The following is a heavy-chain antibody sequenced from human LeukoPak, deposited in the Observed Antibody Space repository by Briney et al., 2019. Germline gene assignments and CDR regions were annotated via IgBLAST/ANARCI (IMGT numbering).Heavy chain of an antibody. CDR2: IYYTGST. J-gene: IGHJ3*02. Sequence: PSETLSLTCTVSGDSISSSSYYWGWIRQPPGKGLEWIGSIYYTGSTYYNPSLNSRVTMSVDTSKNQFSLKLTSVTAADTAVYYCAREYQLLDAFDIWGQGTVVTVSS. CDR3: AREYQLLDAFDI. CDR1: GDSISSSSYY. V-gene: IGHV4-39*07. D-gene: IGHD2-2*01.